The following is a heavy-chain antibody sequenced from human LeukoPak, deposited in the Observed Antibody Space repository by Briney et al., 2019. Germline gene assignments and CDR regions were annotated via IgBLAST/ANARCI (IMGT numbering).Heavy chain of an antibody. V-gene: IGHV4-61*02. CDR2: IYTSGST. CDR3: ARGIAAAGTFFDY. CDR1: GGSISSGYYY. D-gene: IGHD6-13*01. J-gene: IGHJ4*02. Sequence: SETLSLTCTVSGGSISSGYYYWTWIRQPAGKGLEWIGRIYTSGSTNYNPSLKSRVTMSVDTSKNQFSLKLSSVTAADTAVYYCARGIAAAGTFFDYWGQGTLVTVSS.